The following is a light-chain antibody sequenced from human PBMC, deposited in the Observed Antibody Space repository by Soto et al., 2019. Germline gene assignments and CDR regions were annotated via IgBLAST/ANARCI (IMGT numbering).Light chain of an antibody. J-gene: IGLJ1*01. V-gene: IGLV2-8*01. Sequence: QSVLTQPPSASWSPGQSVTISCTGTSSDVGGYNYVSWYQQHPGKAPKLMIYEVSKRPSGVPDRFSGSKSGNTASLTVSGLQAEDEADYYCSSYAGNTWVFGTGTKVTVL. CDR3: SSYAGNTWV. CDR1: SSDVGGYNY. CDR2: EVS.